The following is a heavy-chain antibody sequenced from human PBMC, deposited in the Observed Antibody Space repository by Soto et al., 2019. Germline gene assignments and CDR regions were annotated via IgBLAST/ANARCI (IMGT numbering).Heavy chain of an antibody. CDR2: IDAGNGNT. D-gene: IGHD3-9*01. CDR3: ARSETDYSTFDY. Sequence: QVQLVQSGAEVKKPGASVKVSCKASGYTFTRNAIHWVRQAPGQRLEWIGKIDAGNGNTKYSQKFQGXVXXXRXPSASAAYMELSPLGSEDTSIYYCARSETDYSTFDYWGQGTLVTVSS. J-gene: IGHJ4*02. CDR1: GYTFTRNA. V-gene: IGHV1-3*01.